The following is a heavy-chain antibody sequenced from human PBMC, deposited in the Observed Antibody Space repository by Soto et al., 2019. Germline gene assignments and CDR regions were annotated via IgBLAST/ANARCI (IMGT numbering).Heavy chain of an antibody. CDR2: ISSSSSTI. V-gene: IGHV3-48*01. CDR3: ARDLNSGLFDY. CDR1: GFTFSSYS. Sequence: EVQLVESGGGLVQPGGSLRLSCAASGFTFSSYSMNWVRQAPGKGLEWVSYISSSSSTIYYADSVKGRFTISRDNAKNSLYLQMNSLRADDTAVYYCARDLNSGLFDYWGQGTLVTVSS. J-gene: IGHJ4*02. D-gene: IGHD2-15*01.